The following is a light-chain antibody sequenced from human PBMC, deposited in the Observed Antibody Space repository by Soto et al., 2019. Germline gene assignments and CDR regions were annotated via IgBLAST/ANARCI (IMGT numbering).Light chain of an antibody. V-gene: IGLV2-14*03. J-gene: IGLJ1*01. Sequence: QSVLTQPASVSGSPGQSITISCTGTSSDVGNYNYVSWHQHHPGKAPKLMINDVSNRPPGVSSRFSGSKSGNTASLTISGLQAEDEADYYCSSYTSSDTYVFGTGTKVTVL. CDR2: DVS. CDR1: SSDVGNYNY. CDR3: SSYTSSDTYV.